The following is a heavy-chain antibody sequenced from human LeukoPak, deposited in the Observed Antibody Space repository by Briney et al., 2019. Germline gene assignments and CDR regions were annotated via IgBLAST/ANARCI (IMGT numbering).Heavy chain of an antibody. V-gene: IGHV3-21*01. CDR1: GFTFSSYS. CDR3: ARPYNYYGSGSYCYGY. D-gene: IGHD3-10*01. Sequence: GGSLRLSCAASGFTFSSYSMNWVRQAPGKGLEWVLSISSSSSYIYYADSVKGRFTISRDNAKNSLYLQMNSLRAEDTAVYYCARPYNYYGSGSYCYGYWGQGTLVTVSS. J-gene: IGHJ4*02. CDR2: ISSSSSYI.